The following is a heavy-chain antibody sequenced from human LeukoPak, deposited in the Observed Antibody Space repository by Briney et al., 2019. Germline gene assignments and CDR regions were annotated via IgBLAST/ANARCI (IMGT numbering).Heavy chain of an antibody. CDR3: ARDRGYDILTGYYDY. V-gene: IGHV3-11*06. CDR1: GFTFSDYY. J-gene: IGHJ4*02. CDR2: ISRSSSYT. Sequence: GGSLRLSCAASGFTFSDYYMSWIRQAPGKGLEWVSYISRSSSYTNYADSVKGRFTISRDNAKNSLYLQMNSLRAEDTAVYYCARDRGYDILTGYYDYWGQGTLVTVSS. D-gene: IGHD3-9*01.